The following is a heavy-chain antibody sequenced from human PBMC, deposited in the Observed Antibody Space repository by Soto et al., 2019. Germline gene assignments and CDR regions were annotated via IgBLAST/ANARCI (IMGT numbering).Heavy chain of an antibody. CDR1: GFTFSDYA. Sequence: VQLVEAGGGVVQPGRSLRLSCAASGFTFSDYAMHWVRQAPGKGQEWVAVVSHDGRNTHYADSVKGRFTISRDSSKNTVALEMTSLRAEDTAVYYCAKGGRQWLVTSDFNYWGQGALVTVSS. CDR3: AKGGRQWLVTSDFNY. CDR2: VSHDGRNT. J-gene: IGHJ4*02. V-gene: IGHV3-30*18. D-gene: IGHD6-19*01.